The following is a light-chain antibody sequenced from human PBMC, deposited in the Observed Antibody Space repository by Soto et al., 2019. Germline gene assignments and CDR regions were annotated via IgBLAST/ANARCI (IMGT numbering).Light chain of an antibody. J-gene: IGLJ1*01. CDR2: EVS. Sequence: QSALTQPPSASGSPGQSVTISCTGTSSDVGAYNYVSWYQHNPGKAPKLMIYEVSKRPSGVPDRFSGSKSGSTASLTVSGLQAEDEADYYCSSYAGLNHFFFGSGTKVTVL. CDR3: SSYAGLNHFF. V-gene: IGLV2-8*01. CDR1: SSDVGAYNY.